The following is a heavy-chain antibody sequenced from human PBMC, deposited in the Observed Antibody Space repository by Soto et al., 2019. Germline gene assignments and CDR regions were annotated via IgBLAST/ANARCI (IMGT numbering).Heavy chain of an antibody. CDR1: GGSFSGYY. V-gene: IGHV4-34*01. Sequence: QVQLQQWGAGLLKPSETLSLTCAVYGGSFSGYYWSWIRQPPGKGLEWIGEINHSGSTNYKPSLKSRVTISVDTSRNQFSLKLSSVTAADTAVYYCARGWGRIFDYWGQGTLVTVSS. D-gene: IGHD7-27*01. CDR3: ARGWGRIFDY. J-gene: IGHJ4*02. CDR2: INHSGST.